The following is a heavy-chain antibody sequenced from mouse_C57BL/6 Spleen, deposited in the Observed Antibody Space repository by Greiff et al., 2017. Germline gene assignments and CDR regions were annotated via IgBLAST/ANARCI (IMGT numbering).Heavy chain of an antibody. CDR2: IYPGSGST. J-gene: IGHJ3*01. V-gene: IGHV1-55*01. Sequence: QVHVKQPGAELVKPGASVKMSCKASGYTFTSYWITWVKQRPGQGLEWIGDIYPGSGSTNYNEKFKSKATLTVDTSSSTAYMQLSSLTSEDSAVYYCARLGDGYSGFAYWGQGTLVTVSA. CDR3: ARLGDGYSGFAY. D-gene: IGHD2-3*01. CDR1: GYTFTSYW.